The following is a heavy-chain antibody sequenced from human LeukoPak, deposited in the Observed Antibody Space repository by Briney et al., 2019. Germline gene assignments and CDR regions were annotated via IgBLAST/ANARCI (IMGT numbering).Heavy chain of an antibody. Sequence: PGGSLRLSCAASGFSFSSSWMTWVRQAPGKGLEWVSGISWNSGSMGYTDSVKGRFTISRDNAKNSLYLQMNSLRAEDAALYYCAKNNIAVAGPGYFDYWGQGTLVTVSS. V-gene: IGHV3-9*01. CDR2: ISWNSGSM. CDR3: AKNNIAVAGPGYFDY. CDR1: GFSFSSSW. D-gene: IGHD6-19*01. J-gene: IGHJ4*02.